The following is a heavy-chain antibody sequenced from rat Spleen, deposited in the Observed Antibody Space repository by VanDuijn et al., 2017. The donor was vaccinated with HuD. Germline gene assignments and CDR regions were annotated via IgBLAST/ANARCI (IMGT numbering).Heavy chain of an antibody. CDR3: ARLKYRARVMDA. V-gene: IGHV5-27*01. CDR2: ISIGGGTT. Sequence: EVQLVESGGGLVQPGRSLKLSCAASGFTFSNYYMAWVRQAPTKGLEWVAYISIGGGTTFYRDSVKGRFTISRDNAKSTLYLQMDSLRSEDTATYYCARLKYRARVMDAWGQGASVTVSS. J-gene: IGHJ4*01. D-gene: IGHD3-7*01. CDR1: GFTFSNYY.